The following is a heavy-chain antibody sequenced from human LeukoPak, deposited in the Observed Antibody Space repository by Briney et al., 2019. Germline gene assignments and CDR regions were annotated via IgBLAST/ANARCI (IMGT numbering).Heavy chain of an antibody. CDR2: ISYDGSNK. D-gene: IGHD3-3*01. CDR1: GFTFSSYG. CDR3: ARDWDYDFWSGYWGDYYGMDV. V-gene: IGHV3-30*03. J-gene: IGHJ6*02. Sequence: PGGSLRLSCAASGFTFSSYGMHWVRQAPGKGLEWVAVISYDGSNKYYADSVKGRFTISRDNSKNTLYLQMNSLRAEDTAVYYCARDWDYDFWSGYWGDYYGMDVWGQGTTVTVSS.